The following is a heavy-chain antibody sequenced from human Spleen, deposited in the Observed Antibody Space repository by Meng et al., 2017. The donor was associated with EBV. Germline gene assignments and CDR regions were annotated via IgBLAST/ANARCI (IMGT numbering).Heavy chain of an antibody. CDR2: ISTFNGGT. J-gene: IGHJ4*02. Sequence: QVHLVQSGGEEKRPGASVKVSCKTSHYTFTDYHINWVRQAPGQGLEWMGCISTFNGGTKFAERFRGRLSMTTDTSTATAYVELRSLRSDDTAVYFCARDGPGYGYFDFWGQGSLVTVSS. CDR1: HYTFTDYH. V-gene: IGHV1-18*01. D-gene: IGHD1-1*01. CDR3: ARDGPGYGYFDF.